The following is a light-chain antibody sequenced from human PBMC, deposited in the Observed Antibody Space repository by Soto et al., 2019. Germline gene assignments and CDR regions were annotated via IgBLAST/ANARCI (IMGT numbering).Light chain of an antibody. Sequence: ELGFTQSPDTLSLSPGERSTLSFSASQSVSNNYLAWYHQKPGQAPRLLIYGASNRATGIPDRFSGSGSGTDFTLTISRLESEDFAVYYCQQYGSSGTFGQGTKVDIK. V-gene: IGKV3-20*01. J-gene: IGKJ1*01. CDR2: GAS. CDR1: QSVSNNY. CDR3: QQYGSSGT.